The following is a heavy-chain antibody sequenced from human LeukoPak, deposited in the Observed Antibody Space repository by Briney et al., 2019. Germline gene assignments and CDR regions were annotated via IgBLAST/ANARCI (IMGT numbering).Heavy chain of an antibody. D-gene: IGHD2-2*03. J-gene: IGHJ5*02. Sequence: AGPTLLKPTQTLTLTCTFSGFSLSTTGVGVAWMRQSPGQVAEWLAVTYWNDDQRYSPSLKSRLTITKDTSKNQVVLTMTNMDPADTATYHCAHNGLYHWGQGTLVTVSS. CDR1: GFSLSTTGVG. V-gene: IGHV2-5*01. CDR2: TYWNDDQ. CDR3: AHNGLYH.